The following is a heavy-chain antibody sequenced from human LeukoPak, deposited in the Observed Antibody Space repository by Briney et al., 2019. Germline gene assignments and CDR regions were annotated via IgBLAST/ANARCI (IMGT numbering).Heavy chain of an antibody. CDR3: ATYYCSTTSCYPYFFDY. CDR1: GYPFTRYG. J-gene: IGHJ4*02. D-gene: IGHD2-2*01. CDR2: INPDNGNT. Sequence: ASAKDSSKASGYPFTRYGISWVRRPPRQGLQWMGWINPDNGNTKYAQKFQGRVTMTTDTSTSTAHMELRSLRSDDTAVYYCATYYCSTTSCYPYFFDYWGQGTLVTVSS. V-gene: IGHV1-18*01.